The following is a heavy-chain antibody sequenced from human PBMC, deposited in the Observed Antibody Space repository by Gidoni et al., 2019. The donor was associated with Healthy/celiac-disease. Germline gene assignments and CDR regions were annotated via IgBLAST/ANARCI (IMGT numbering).Heavy chain of an antibody. D-gene: IGHD3-22*01. CDR3: ARDSASPYYYDSSGYYYYGMDV. J-gene: IGHJ6*02. CDR2: ISSSSSYI. Sequence: EVQLVESGGGLVKPGGSLRLSCAASGFTFSSYSMNWVRQAPGKGLEWVSSISSSSSYIYYADSVKGRFTISRDNAKNSLYLQMNSLRAEDTAVYYCARDSASPYYYDSSGYYYYGMDVWGQGTTVTVSS. CDR1: GFTFSSYS. V-gene: IGHV3-21*01.